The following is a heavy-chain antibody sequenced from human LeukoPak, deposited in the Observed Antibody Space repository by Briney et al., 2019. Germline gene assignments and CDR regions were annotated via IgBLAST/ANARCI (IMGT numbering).Heavy chain of an antibody. CDR1: GGSISSGGYY. CDR3: ARHRRAYCGGDCYTYDDAFDI. D-gene: IGHD2-21*02. J-gene: IGHJ3*02. V-gene: IGHV4-31*03. CDR2: IYYSGST. Sequence: SQTLSLTCTVSGGSISSGGYYWSWIRQHPGKGLEWIGYIYYSGSTNYNPSLKSRVTISVDTSKNQFSLKLSSVTAADTAVYYCARHRRAYCGGDCYTYDDAFDIWGQGTMVTVSS.